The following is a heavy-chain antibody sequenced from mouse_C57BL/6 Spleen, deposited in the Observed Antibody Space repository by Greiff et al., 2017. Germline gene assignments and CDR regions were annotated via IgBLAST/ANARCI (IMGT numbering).Heavy chain of an antibody. CDR2: IDPSGSET. CDR1: GYTFTSYW. D-gene: IGHD3-1*01. J-gene: IGHJ1*03. V-gene: IGHV1-52*01. CDR3: ARDGLPRYFDV. Sequence: QVQLQQPGAELVRPGSSVKLSCKASGYTFTSYWMHWVKQRPIQGLEWIGNIDPSGSETHYNQKFKDKATVTVDKSSSTAYMQLSSLTSEDSEVYYCARDGLPRYFDVWGTGTTVTVSS.